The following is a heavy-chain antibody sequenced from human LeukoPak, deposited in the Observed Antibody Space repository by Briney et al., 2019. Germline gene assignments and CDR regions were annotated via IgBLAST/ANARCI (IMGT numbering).Heavy chain of an antibody. CDR3: ARDNFYGMDV. CDR2: INSDGSTT. Sequence: GGSLRLSCAASGFTFSRYWMNWVRQAPGKGLVWVSRINSDGSTTRYADSVKGRFTISRDNAKNTMYLQMNSLRAEDTAVYYCARDNFYGMDVWGQGTTVTVSS. CDR1: GFTFSRYW. V-gene: IGHV3-74*01. J-gene: IGHJ6*02.